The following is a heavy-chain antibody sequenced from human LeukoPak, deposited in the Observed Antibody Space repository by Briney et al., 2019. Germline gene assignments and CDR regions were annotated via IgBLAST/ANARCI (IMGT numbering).Heavy chain of an antibody. V-gene: IGHV1-2*02. CDR1: GYTFTGYY. CDR3: ARSPSWSSSWYDY. D-gene: IGHD6-13*01. Sequence: GASVKVSCKASGYTFTGYYMHWVRQAPGQGLEWIGWINPNSGGTNYAQKFQGRVTMTRDTSISTAYMELSRLRSDDTAVYYCARSPSWSSSWYDYWGQGTLVTVPS. J-gene: IGHJ4*02. CDR2: INPNSGGT.